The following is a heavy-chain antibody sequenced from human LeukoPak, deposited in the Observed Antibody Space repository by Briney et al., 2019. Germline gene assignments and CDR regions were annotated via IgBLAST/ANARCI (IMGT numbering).Heavy chain of an antibody. Sequence: GGSLRLSCAASGFTFSSYWMHWVRQAPGKGLVWVSRINSDGSSTNYADSVKGRFTISRDNAKNSLYLQMNSLRAEDTAVYYCARGLSDYVWGSSIDYWGQGTLVTVSS. V-gene: IGHV3-74*01. CDR2: INSDGSST. D-gene: IGHD3-16*01. J-gene: IGHJ4*02. CDR3: ARGLSDYVWGSSIDY. CDR1: GFTFSSYW.